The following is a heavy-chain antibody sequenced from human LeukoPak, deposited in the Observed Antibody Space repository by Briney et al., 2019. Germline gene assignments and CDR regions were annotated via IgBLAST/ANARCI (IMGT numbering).Heavy chain of an antibody. J-gene: IGHJ5*02. CDR3: ARVGGYCRSTSCYDNWFDP. V-gene: IGHV4-59*01. Sequence: SSETLSLTCTVSGGSITSYYWSWIRQPPGKALEWIGYIYYSGNTKYNPSLKSRVTMSVDTSKNQFSLKLSSVTPADTAVYYCARVGGYCRSTSCYDNWFDPWGQGTLVTVSS. D-gene: IGHD2-2*01. CDR1: GGSITSYY. CDR2: IYYSGNT.